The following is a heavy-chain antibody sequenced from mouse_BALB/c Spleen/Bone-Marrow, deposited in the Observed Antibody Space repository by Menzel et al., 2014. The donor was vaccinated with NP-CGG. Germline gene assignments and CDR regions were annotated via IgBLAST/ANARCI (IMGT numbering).Heavy chain of an antibody. CDR1: GFNIKDTY. Sequence: VQLQQPEAELVKPGASVKLSCTASGFNIKDTYMHWVKQRPEQGLEWIGRIDPANGNTKYDPKFQGKATITADTSSNTAYLQLSSLTSEDTAVYYCARSGYGSSLFAYWGQGTLVTVSA. J-gene: IGHJ3*01. D-gene: IGHD1-1*01. V-gene: IGHV14-3*02. CDR2: IDPANGNT. CDR3: ARSGYGSSLFAY.